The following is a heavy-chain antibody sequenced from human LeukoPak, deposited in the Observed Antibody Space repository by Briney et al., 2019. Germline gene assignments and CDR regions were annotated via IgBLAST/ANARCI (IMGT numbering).Heavy chain of an antibody. D-gene: IGHD2-8*02. V-gene: IGHV4-38-2*02. CDR3: ARGFWSRYFDY. CDR2: IYHGGST. CDR1: GFSISSRYY. J-gene: IGHJ4*02. Sequence: SETLSLTCTVSGFSISSRYYWGWIRQPPGKGLEWIGSIYHGGSTFYNPSLKSRVTISLDTSKNQFSLRLSSLTAADTAVYYCARGFWSRYFDYWGQGTLVTVSS.